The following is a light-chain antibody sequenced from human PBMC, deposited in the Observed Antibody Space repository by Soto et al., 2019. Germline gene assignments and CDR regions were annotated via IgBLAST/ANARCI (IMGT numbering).Light chain of an antibody. CDR1: QSVSSSY. CDR3: QQYGSSPPYT. Sequence: EIVLTQSPGTLSLSPGEGATLSCRASQSVSSSYLAWYQQKPGQAPRLLIYGASSSATGIPDRFSGSGSGTDFTHTISILEPEDFAVYYCQQYGSSPPYTFGQGTKLEIK. J-gene: IGKJ2*01. V-gene: IGKV3-20*01. CDR2: GAS.